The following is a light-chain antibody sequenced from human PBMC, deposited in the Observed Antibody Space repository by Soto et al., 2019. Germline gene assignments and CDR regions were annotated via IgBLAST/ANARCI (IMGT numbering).Light chain of an antibody. V-gene: IGKV3D-15*01. Sequence: EIVLAQSPDTLSLSPGERATLSCRASQSVGTSLAWYQQKPGQAPSLLISDVSNRATGIPARFSGSGSGTEFTLTISSLQSEDFAVYYCQQYNNWPRTFGQGTKVDIK. CDR3: QQYNNWPRT. J-gene: IGKJ1*01. CDR2: DVS. CDR1: QSVGTS.